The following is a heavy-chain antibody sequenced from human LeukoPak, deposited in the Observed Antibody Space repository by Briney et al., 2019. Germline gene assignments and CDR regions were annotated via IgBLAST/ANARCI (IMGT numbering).Heavy chain of an antibody. CDR1: GFTFSSYW. CDR2: IKQDGSEK. V-gene: IGHV3-7*01. D-gene: IGHD3-22*01. CDR3: ARGFYYDSSGYPL. Sequence: PGGSLRLSCAASGFTFSSYWMSWVRQAPGKGLEWVANIKQDGSEKYYVDSVKGRFTISRDNAKNSLYLQMNSLRAEDTAVYYCARGFYYDSSGYPLWGQGTLVTVSS. J-gene: IGHJ4*02.